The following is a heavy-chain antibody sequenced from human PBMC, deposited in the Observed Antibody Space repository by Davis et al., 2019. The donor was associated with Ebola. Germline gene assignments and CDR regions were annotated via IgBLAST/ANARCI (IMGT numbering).Heavy chain of an antibody. Sequence: ASVKVSCKASGYTFTNYGITWVRQAPGQGLEWMGWINPKIGGGNYAPKFQGRVTMTTDTSISTAYMDLSSLRSDDTAVFYCARELHGGEFNYWGQGTLVTVSS. CDR2: INPKIGGG. CDR3: ARELHGGEFNY. J-gene: IGHJ4*02. CDR1: GYTFTNYG. D-gene: IGHD3-16*01. V-gene: IGHV1-2*02.